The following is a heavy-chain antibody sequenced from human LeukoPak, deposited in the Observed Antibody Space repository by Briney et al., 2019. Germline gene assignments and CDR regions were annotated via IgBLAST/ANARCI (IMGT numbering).Heavy chain of an antibody. CDR1: GFTFSSYS. CDR3: ASGGYGGPPV. D-gene: IGHD4-23*01. Sequence: PGGSLRLSCAASGFTFSSYSMNWVRQAPGKGLEWVSSISSSSSYIYYADSVRGRFAISRDNAKNSLYLQMNSLRAEDTAVYYCASGGYGGPPVWGQGTLVTVSS. J-gene: IGHJ4*02. V-gene: IGHV3-21*01. CDR2: ISSSSSYI.